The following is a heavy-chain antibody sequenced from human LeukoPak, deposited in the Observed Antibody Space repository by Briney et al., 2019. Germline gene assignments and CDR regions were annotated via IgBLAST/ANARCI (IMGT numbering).Heavy chain of an antibody. J-gene: IGHJ3*02. CDR3: QRPAFDILTRAAFDI. CDR2: IYYSGST. CDR1: GGSISSPTYY. V-gene: IGHV4-39*01. Sequence: SETLSLTCTVSGGSISSPTYYWGWIRQPPGKGLEWIGNIYYSGSTDYNPALKSRVTISVDTSKNLFSLKLSSVTATDTVVYYWQRPAFDILTRAAFDIWGQGTMVTVSS. D-gene: IGHD3-9*01.